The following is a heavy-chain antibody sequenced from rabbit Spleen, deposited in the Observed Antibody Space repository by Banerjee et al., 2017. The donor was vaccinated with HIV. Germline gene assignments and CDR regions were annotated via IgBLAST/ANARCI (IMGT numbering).Heavy chain of an antibody. CDR2: INTATSKA. CDR3: GRDLAGAIGWNFNL. D-gene: IGHD4-1*01. CDR1: GFSFSDRDV. Sequence: QEQLEESGGGLVKPEGSLTLTCKASGFSFSDRDVMCWVRQAPGKGLEWIACINTATSKAVYASWAKGRLTISKPSSTTVTLQMTSLTAADTATYFCGRDLAGAIGWNFNLWGPGTLVTVS. V-gene: IGHV1S45*01. J-gene: IGHJ4*01.